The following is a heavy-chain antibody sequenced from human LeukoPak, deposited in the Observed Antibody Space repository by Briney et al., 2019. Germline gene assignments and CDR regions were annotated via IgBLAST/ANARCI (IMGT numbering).Heavy chain of an antibody. CDR3: AHLHYDYVWGSYRYTFDY. V-gene: IGHV4-59*01. CDR1: GGSIINYY. CDR2: IYYSGST. Sequence: PSETLSLTCTVSGGSIINYYWSWIRQPPGKGLEWIGYIYYSGSTNYNPSLKSRVTISVDTSKNQFSLKLSSVTAADTAVYYCAHLHYDYVWGSYRYTFDYWGQGTLVTVSS. D-gene: IGHD3-16*02. J-gene: IGHJ4*02.